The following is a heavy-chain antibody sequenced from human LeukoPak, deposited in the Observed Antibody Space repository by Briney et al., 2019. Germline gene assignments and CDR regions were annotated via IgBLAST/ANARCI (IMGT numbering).Heavy chain of an antibody. CDR3: ARGRKYYGSGSYITS. D-gene: IGHD3-10*01. V-gene: IGHV4-59*12. J-gene: IGHJ4*02. CDR2: IYYSGST. CDR1: GGSISSYY. Sequence: PSETLSLTCTVSGGSISSYYWSWIRQPPGKGLEWIGYIYYSGSTYYNPSLKSRVTISVDTSKNQFSLKLSSVTAADTAVYYCARGRKYYGSGSYITSWGQGTLVTVSS.